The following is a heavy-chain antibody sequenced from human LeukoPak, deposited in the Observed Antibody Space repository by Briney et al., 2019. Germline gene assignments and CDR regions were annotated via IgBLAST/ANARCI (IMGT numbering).Heavy chain of an antibody. V-gene: IGHV1-18*01. D-gene: IGHD6-19*01. CDR2: ISAYNGNT. CDR3: ARGESTSGWYY. J-gene: IGHJ4*02. CDR1: GYTVTSYG. Sequence: GASVKVSCKASGYTVTSYGISWVRQAPGQGLEWMGWISAYNGNTNHAQKLRGRVTMTTDTSTNTAYMELKSLRYDDTAVYYCARGESTSGWYYWGQGTLVTVSS.